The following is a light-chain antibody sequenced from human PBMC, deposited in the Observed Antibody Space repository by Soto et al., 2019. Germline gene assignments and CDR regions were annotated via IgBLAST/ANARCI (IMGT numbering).Light chain of an antibody. CDR1: KLGDKY. Sequence: SYELTQPPSVSVSPGQTASITCSGDKLGDKYACWYQQKQGQPPVLVIYQDSKRPSGIPERFSGSNSGNTATLTISGTQAMDEADYFYQAWDSSTIVFGGGTKLTVL. V-gene: IGLV3-1*01. J-gene: IGLJ2*01. CDR2: QDS. CDR3: QAWDSSTIV.